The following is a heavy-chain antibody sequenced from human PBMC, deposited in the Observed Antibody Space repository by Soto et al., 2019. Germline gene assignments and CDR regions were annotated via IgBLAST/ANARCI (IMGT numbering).Heavy chain of an antibody. CDR1: GYTFTSYD. J-gene: IGHJ4*02. V-gene: IGHV1-8*01. CDR3: AMYHCSGGSCYMLDY. D-gene: IGHD2-15*01. CDR2: MSPNTGNT. Sequence: ASVKVSCKASGYTFTSYDINWVRQAPGQGLEWMGWMSPNTGNTGQAQRLQGRLTMTRNTSISTAYMELTRLKSDDTAVYYCAMYHCSGGSCYMLDYWGQGTLVTVSS.